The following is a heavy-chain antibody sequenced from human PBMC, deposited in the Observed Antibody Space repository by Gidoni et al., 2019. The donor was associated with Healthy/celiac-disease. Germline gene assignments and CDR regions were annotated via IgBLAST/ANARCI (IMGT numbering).Heavy chain of an antibody. V-gene: IGHV3-23*01. CDR1: GFTFSSYA. J-gene: IGHJ3*02. CDR3: AKDRGYRPDAFDI. Sequence: EVQLLESVGGLVQTVGSLRLSCADSGFTFSSYAMSWVRQGPGKGLEWDSAISGCGGSTYYADSVKGRFTISRDNSKNTLYLQMNSLRAEDTAVDYCAKDRGYRPDAFDIWGQGTMVTVSS. D-gene: IGHD5-18*01. CDR2: ISGCGGST.